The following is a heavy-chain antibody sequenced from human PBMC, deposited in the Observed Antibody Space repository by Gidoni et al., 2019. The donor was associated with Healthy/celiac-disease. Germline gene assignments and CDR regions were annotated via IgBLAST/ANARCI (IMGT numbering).Heavy chain of an antibody. V-gene: IGHV1-18*01. Sequence: QVQLVQAGAEVKKPGASVKVSCKASGYTFTRYGISWVRQAPGQGLEWMGWISAYNGNTNYAQKLQGRVTMTTDTSTSTAYMELRSLRSDDTAVYYCARQGSPGTFFDYYYYGMDVWGQGTTVTVSS. J-gene: IGHJ6*02. CDR2: ISAYNGNT. D-gene: IGHD2-15*01. CDR1: GYTFTRYG. CDR3: ARQGSPGTFFDYYYYGMDV.